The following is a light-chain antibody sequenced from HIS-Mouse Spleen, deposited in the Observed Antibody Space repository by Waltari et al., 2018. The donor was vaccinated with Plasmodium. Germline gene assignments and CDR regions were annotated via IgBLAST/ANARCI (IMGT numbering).Light chain of an antibody. V-gene: IGLV4-69*01. CDR1: SGHSSYA. CDR2: LNSGGSH. Sequence: QLVLTQSPSASASLGASVKLTCTLSSGHSSYAIAWHQQQPEKGPRYLMKLNSGGSHGKGDGIPDRFSGSSSGAERYLTISSLQSEDEADYYCQTWGTGMGVFGGGTKLTVL. CDR3: QTWGTGMGV. J-gene: IGLJ2*01.